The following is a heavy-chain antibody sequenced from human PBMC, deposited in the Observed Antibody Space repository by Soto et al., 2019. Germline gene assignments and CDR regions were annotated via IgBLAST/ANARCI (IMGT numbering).Heavy chain of an antibody. CDR3: AKLTYFDLPRGDYFDY. V-gene: IGHV3-23*01. D-gene: IGHD3-9*01. CDR1: GFTFSSYA. J-gene: IGHJ4*02. CDR2: ISGSGGST. Sequence: EVQLLESGGGLVQPGGSLRLSCAASGFTFSSYAMSWVHQAPGKGLEWVSAISGSGGSTYYADSVKGRFTISRDNSKNTLYLQMNSLRAEDTAVYYCAKLTYFDLPRGDYFDYWGQGTLVTVSS.